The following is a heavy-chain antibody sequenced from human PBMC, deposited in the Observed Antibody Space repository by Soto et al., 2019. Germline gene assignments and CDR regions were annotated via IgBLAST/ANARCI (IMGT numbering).Heavy chain of an antibody. CDR3: AKDIIRYSSSWTGGGY. D-gene: IGHD6-13*01. V-gene: IGHV3-23*01. CDR1: GFTFSSYA. CDR2: ISGSGGST. Sequence: PGGSLRLSCAASGFTFSSYAMSWVRQAPGKGLEWVSAISGSGGSTYYADSVKGRFTISRDNSKNTLYLQMNSLRAEDTAVYYCAKDIIRYSSSWTGGGYWGQGTLVTVSS. J-gene: IGHJ4*02.